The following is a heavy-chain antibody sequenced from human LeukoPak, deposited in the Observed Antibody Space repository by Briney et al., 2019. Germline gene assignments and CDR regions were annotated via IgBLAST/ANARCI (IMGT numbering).Heavy chain of an antibody. CDR3: ARDRAPGGNAFDI. J-gene: IGHJ3*02. CDR1: GGSISSYY. CDR2: IYYSGSI. Sequence: SETLSLTCPVSGGSISSYYWSWIRQPPGKGPERVGYIYYSGSIYYNPSLKSRVTISVDTSNNQFSLKLSAVTAADTAVYYCARDRAPGGNAFDIWGQGTMVTVS. D-gene: IGHD1-14*01. V-gene: IGHV4-59*01.